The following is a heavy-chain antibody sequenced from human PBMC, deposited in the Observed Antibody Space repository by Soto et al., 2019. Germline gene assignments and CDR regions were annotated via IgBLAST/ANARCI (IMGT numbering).Heavy chain of an antibody. V-gene: IGHV3-23*01. D-gene: IGHD6-6*01. CDR1: GFTFISSA. CDR3: AKGAVSIAAPVGTYYYYYGMDV. Sequence: GSLRLSCAASGFTFISSAMSWVRQAPGKGLEWVSAISGSGGSTYYADSVKGGFTISRDNYKNTLYLQMNSLRAEDTAVYYCAKGAVSIAAPVGTYYYYYGMDVWGQGTTVTVSS. CDR2: ISGSGGST. J-gene: IGHJ6*02.